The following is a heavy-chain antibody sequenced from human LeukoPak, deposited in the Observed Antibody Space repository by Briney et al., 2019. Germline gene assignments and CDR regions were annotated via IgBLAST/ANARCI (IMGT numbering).Heavy chain of an antibody. D-gene: IGHD2-21*02. V-gene: IGHV3-48*01. CDR1: GFNFSIYS. Sequence: GGSLRLSCAASGFNFSIYSMNWVRQAPGKGLEWVSYITRSSTTIYYADSVKGRFTISRDNSKNTLYLQVNSLRAEDTAVYYCAKDRAYCGGDCYPDAFDIWGQGTMVTVSS. CDR2: ITRSSTTI. J-gene: IGHJ3*02. CDR3: AKDRAYCGGDCYPDAFDI.